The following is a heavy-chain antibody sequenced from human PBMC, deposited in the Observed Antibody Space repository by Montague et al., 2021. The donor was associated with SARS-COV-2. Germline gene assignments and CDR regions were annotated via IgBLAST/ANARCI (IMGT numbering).Heavy chain of an antibody. V-gene: IGHV4-59*01. D-gene: IGHD1-1*01. J-gene: IGHJ4*02. CDR1: GGSIRSYY. Sequence: SETLSLTCEVSGGSIRSYYWSWIRQSPGKGLEWIVYVHCTGSTKYNPSLMTRVTLSLVTPKNHFYLMLNSVTAADTAVYYCAGAQNICFIANCVNYFDLWGLGALVSVSS. CDR3: AGAQNICFIANCVNYFDL. CDR2: VHCTGST.